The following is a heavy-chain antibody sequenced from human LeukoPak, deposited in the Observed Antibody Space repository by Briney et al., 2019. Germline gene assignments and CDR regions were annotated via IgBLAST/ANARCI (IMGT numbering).Heavy chain of an antibody. CDR1: GGSISSYY. D-gene: IGHD3-3*01. J-gene: IGHJ2*01. V-gene: IGHV4-4*07. CDR2: IYTSGST. CDR3: ARHPRPTIHWYFDL. Sequence: PSQTLSLTCAVSGGSISSYYWSWIRQPAGKGLEWIWRIYTSGSTNYNPSLKSRVTISLDTSKNQFSLNLSSVTAADTAVYYCARHPRPTIHWYFDLWGRGTLVTVSS.